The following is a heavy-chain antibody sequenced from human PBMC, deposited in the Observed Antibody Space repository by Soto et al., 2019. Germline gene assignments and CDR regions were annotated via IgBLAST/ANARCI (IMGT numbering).Heavy chain of an antibody. CDR2: IYYSGST. CDR3: ARRVQYYGMDV. J-gene: IGHJ6*02. Sequence: SEDLSLTCAVSGGSISSSSYYWGWIRQPPGKGLEWIGSIYYSGSTYYNPSLKSRVTISVDTSKNQFSLKLSSVTAADTAVYYCARRVQYYGMDVWGQGTTVTVSS. D-gene: IGHD3-10*01. CDR1: GGSISSSSYY. V-gene: IGHV4-39*01.